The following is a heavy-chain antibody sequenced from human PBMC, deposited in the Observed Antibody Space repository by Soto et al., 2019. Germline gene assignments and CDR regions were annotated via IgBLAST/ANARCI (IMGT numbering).Heavy chain of an antibody. D-gene: IGHD3-22*01. CDR1: GGSISNYY. V-gene: IGHV4-59*08. Sequence: SETLSLTCTVSGGSISNYYWSWIRQPPGKGLEWIAYFYYTGSTNYNPSLRSRVTISVDTSKNQFSLKLSSVTAADTAVYYCAKYYYDSNTYFYRWFDPWGQGTLVTVPQ. CDR2: FYYTGST. J-gene: IGHJ5*02. CDR3: AKYYYDSNTYFYRWFDP.